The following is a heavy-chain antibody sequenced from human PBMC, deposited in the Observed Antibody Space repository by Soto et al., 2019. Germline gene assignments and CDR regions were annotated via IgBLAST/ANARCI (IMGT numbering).Heavy chain of an antibody. V-gene: IGHV1-58*02. J-gene: IGHJ4*02. CDR2: IVVGSGNT. D-gene: IGHD3-10*01. Sequence: ASVKVSCKASGFTFTSSAMQWVRQARGQRLEWIGWIVVGSGNTNYAQKFQERVTITRDMSTSTAYMELSSLRSEDTAVYYCAAASLGSRAGYYFDYWGQGTLVTVSS. CDR3: AAASLGSRAGYYFDY. CDR1: GFTFTSSA.